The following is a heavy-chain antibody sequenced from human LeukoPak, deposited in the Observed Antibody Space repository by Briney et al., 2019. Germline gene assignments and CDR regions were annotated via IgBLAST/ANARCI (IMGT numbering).Heavy chain of an antibody. D-gene: IGHD5-18*01. CDR2: ISNDGRNK. CDR1: GFTFRNYG. J-gene: IGHJ4*02. V-gene: IGHV3-30*18. CDR3: AKVGYVEDTAKVGHYFDY. Sequence: GTSLRLSCATSGFTFRNYGVHWVRQAPGKGLEWVAVISNDGRNKYYADSVKGRFTISRDNSKNTLYLQMNSLRPEDTAVYYCAKVGYVEDTAKVGHYFDYGGQGTLVTVSS.